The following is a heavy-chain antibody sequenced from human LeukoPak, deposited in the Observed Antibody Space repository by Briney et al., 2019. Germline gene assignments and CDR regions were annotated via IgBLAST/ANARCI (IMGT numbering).Heavy chain of an antibody. Sequence: ASVKVSCKASGYTFTSYGISWVRQAPGQGLEWMGWISAYNGNTNYAQKLQGRVTMTTDTSTSTAYMELRSLRSDDTAVYYCARSPLGTYDFWSGYHKEHQWFDPWGQGTLVTVSS. CDR1: GYTFTSYG. CDR3: ARSPLGTYDFWSGYHKEHQWFDP. D-gene: IGHD3-3*01. CDR2: ISAYNGNT. V-gene: IGHV1-18*01. J-gene: IGHJ5*02.